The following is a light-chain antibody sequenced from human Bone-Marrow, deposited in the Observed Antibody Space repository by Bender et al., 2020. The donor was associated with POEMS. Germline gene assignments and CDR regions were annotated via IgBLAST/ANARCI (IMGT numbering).Light chain of an antibody. J-gene: IGLJ2*01. V-gene: IGLV2-14*02. CDR1: SSDVGSYNL. Sequence: QSVLTQPPSVSGAPGQRVTISCTGTSSDVGSYNLVSWYQQHPGKAPKLMIYEGTKRPSGVSNRFSASKSGNTASLTISGLQAEDEADYYCCSYTSSNTLVFGGGTKVSVL. CDR3: CSYTSSNTLV. CDR2: EGT.